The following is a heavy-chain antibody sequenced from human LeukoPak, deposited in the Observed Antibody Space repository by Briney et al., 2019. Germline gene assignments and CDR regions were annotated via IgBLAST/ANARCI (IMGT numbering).Heavy chain of an antibody. D-gene: IGHD3-16*01. CDR1: GFSFSDHW. J-gene: IGHJ4*02. CDR3: VRGVGGSTYLDY. Sequence: GGSLRLSCAASGFSFSDHWMHWVRQVPGKGPVWVSRIKSDGSWTNDADSVKGRFTISRDNAKNTLYLQMISLRVEDTAVYHCVRGVGGSTYLDYWGQGALVTVSS. V-gene: IGHV3-74*01. CDR2: IKSDGSWT.